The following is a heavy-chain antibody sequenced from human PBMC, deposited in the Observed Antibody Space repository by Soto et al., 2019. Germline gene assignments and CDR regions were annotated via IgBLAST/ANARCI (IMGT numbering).Heavy chain of an antibody. D-gene: IGHD6-13*01. Sequence: EVQLVESGGGLVQPGGSLRLSCAASGFLFRDSWMSWVRQAPGKGLEWLANIKQDGSEKYYVDSVKGRFTISRDNAKNSLFLQMNSLRAEDTAIYYCARETAGAGALWIDNWGQGTLVSVSS. CDR3: ARETAGAGALWIDN. V-gene: IGHV3-7*01. CDR1: GFLFRDSW. CDR2: IKQDGSEK. J-gene: IGHJ4*02.